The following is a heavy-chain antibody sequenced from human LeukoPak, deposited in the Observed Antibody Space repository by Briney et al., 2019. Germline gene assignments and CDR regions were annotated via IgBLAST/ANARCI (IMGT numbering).Heavy chain of an antibody. Sequence: QPGGSLRLSCAASGFTFSSYGMHWVRQAPGKGLEWVAVISYDGSNKYYADSVKGRFTISRDNSKNTLYLQMNSLRAEDTAVYYCARDLGWDYDFWSGYYSHYGMDVWGQGTTVTVSS. CDR2: ISYDGSNK. J-gene: IGHJ6*02. D-gene: IGHD3-3*01. CDR3: ARDLGWDYDFWSGYYSHYGMDV. V-gene: IGHV3-30*03. CDR1: GFTFSSYG.